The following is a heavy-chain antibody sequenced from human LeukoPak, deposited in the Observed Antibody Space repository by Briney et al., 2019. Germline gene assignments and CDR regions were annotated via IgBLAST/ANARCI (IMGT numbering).Heavy chain of an antibody. CDR1: GFTFNTYA. D-gene: IGHD2-2*01. CDR2: ISYAGDNK. CDR3: AKMVVPAATISNWFDP. J-gene: IGHJ5*02. Sequence: PGGSLRLSCVASGFTFNTYALHWVRQAPGKGLEWVAVISYAGDNKYYADSVKGRFTISRDNSKNTLYLQMNSLRAEDTAVYYCAKMVVPAATISNWFDPWGQGTLVTVSS. V-gene: IGHV3-30-3*02.